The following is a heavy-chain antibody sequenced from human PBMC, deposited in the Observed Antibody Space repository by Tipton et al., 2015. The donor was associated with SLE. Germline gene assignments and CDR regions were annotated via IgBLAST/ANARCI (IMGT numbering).Heavy chain of an antibody. CDR2: INHSGST. CDR1: GGSFSGCY. CDR3: ASLSGFYDY. Sequence: TLSLTCAVYGGSFSGCYWSWIRQPPGKGLEWIGEINHSGSTNYNPSLKSRVTISVDTSKNQFSLKLSSVAAADTAVYYCASLSGFYDYWGQGTLVTVSS. D-gene: IGHD3-22*01. J-gene: IGHJ4*02. V-gene: IGHV4-34*01.